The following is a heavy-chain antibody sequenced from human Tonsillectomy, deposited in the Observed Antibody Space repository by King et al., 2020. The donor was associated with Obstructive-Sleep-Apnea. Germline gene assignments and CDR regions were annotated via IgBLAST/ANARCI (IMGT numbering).Heavy chain of an antibody. V-gene: IGHV3-33*01. J-gene: IGHJ4*02. CDR1: GFTFSSYG. CDR3: ARHERLFDY. D-gene: IGHD4-11*01. Sequence: VQLVESGGGVVQPGRSLRLSCAASGFTFSSYGMHWVRQAPGKGLEWVAVIWYDGSNKYYADSVKGRFTISRDTSKNTLYLQMNSLRAEDTAVYYCARHERLFDYWGQGTLVTVSS. CDR2: IWYDGSNK.